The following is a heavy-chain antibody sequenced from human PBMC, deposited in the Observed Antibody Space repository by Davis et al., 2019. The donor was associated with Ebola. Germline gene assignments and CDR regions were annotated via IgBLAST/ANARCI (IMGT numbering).Heavy chain of an antibody. CDR1: GFTFSSHS. D-gene: IGHD6-19*01. V-gene: IGHV3-48*02. CDR2: ISGSASST. Sequence: PGGSLRLSCAASGFTFSSHSMIWVRQAPGKGLEWLSYISGSASSTSYADSVKGRFTISRDNGKNTLYLQMNSLRDEDTAVYHCARLMDMYGWYSDLWGQGTLVTVSS. CDR3: ARLMDMYGWYSDL. J-gene: IGHJ5*02.